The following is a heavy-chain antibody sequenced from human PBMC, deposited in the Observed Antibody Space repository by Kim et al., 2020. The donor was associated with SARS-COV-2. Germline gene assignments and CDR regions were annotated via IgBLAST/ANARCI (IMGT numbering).Heavy chain of an antibody. Sequence: GGSLRLSCTASGFTFGDYAMSWVRQAPGKGLEWVGFIRSKAYGGTTEYAASVKGRFTISRDDSTSIAYLQMNSLKTEDTAVYYCTRESGDWGNYYYGMDVWGQGTTVTVSS. J-gene: IGHJ6*02. CDR2: IRSKAYGGTT. CDR3: TRESGDWGNYYYGMDV. D-gene: IGHD2-21*01. CDR1: GFTFGDYA. V-gene: IGHV3-49*04.